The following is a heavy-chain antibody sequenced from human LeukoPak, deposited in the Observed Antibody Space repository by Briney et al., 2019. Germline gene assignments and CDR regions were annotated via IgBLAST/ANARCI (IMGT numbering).Heavy chain of an antibody. CDR2: ISGSGGST. D-gene: IGHD3-3*01. CDR3: AKDLNSDFWSGYYN. Sequence: GGSLRLSCAASGFTFSSYAMSWVRQAPGKGLEWVSAISGSGGSTYYADSVKGRFTISRDNSKNTLYLQMNSPRAEDTAVYYCAKDLNSDFWSGYYNWGQGALVTVSS. J-gene: IGHJ4*02. V-gene: IGHV3-23*01. CDR1: GFTFSSYA.